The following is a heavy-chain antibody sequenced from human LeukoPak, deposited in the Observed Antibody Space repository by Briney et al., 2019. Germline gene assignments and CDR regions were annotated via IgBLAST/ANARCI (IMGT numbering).Heavy chain of an antibody. J-gene: IGHJ3*02. V-gene: IGHV3-15*01. Sequence: GGSLRLSCAGSGFTFSRAWMTWVRQVPGKGLEWVGHIKSKIDGETTDFTAPVRGRFAISRDDSTNTQSLQMNSLKTEDTAVYYCTTDVMDIWGQGTMVTVSS. D-gene: IGHD2-21*01. CDR1: GFTFSRAW. CDR2: IKSKIDGETT. CDR3: TTDVMDI.